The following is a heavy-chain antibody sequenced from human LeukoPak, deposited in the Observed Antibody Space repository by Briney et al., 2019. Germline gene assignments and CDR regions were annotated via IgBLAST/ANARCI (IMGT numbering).Heavy chain of an antibody. CDR3: AITSSGWYYYFDY. J-gene: IGHJ4*02. Sequence: ASVNVSCTASGYTFTSYGISWVRQAPGQGLEWMGWISAYNGNTNYAQKFQGRVTMTTDTSTSTAYMELRSLRSDDTAVYYCAITSSGWYYYFDYWGQGTLVTVSS. CDR1: GYTFTSYG. D-gene: IGHD6-19*01. CDR2: ISAYNGNT. V-gene: IGHV1-18*01.